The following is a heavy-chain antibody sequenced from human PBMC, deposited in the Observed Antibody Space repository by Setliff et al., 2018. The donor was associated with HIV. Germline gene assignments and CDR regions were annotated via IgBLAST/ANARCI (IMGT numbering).Heavy chain of an antibody. J-gene: IGHJ4*02. CDR2: ISGHNGNT. Sequence: ASVKVSCKASGYTSTRYDVTWVRQAPGQGLEWMGGISGHNGNTRYPQKPQGRVTMTTDTSTNTAYMELRRLRSDDTAVYYCARDGFRAGYSSGWSDYWGQGTLVTVSS. D-gene: IGHD6-19*01. CDR1: GYTSTRYD. CDR3: ARDGFRAGYSSGWSDY. V-gene: IGHV1-18*01.